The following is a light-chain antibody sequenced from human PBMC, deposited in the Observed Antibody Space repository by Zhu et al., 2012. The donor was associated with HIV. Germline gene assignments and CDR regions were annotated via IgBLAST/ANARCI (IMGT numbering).Light chain of an antibody. CDR2: GAS. J-gene: IGKJ4*01. CDR3: QQYGSSPHT. Sequence: EIXLTQSPGTLSLSPGVRATLSCRASQTISSSFFAWYQQKPGQTPRLLIYGASSRATGIPDRFSGSGSGTDFTLTISRLEPEDFAVYYCQQYGSSPHTFGGGTKVEIK. CDR1: QTISSSF. V-gene: IGKV3-20*01.